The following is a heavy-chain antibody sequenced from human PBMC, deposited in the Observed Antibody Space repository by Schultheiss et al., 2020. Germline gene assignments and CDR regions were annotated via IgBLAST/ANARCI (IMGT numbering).Heavy chain of an antibody. V-gene: IGHV3-23*01. D-gene: IGHD5-12*01. CDR3: ARARDIVATRAFDL. Sequence: GGSLRLSCEASGFTFSTYWMSWVRQAPGKGLEWIAAISGSGGSTYYADSVKGRFTISRDNSKNKMYLQMNSLRSEDTAVYYCARARDIVATRAFDLWGQGKMVTV. J-gene: IGHJ3*01. CDR2: ISGSGGST. CDR1: GFTFSTYW.